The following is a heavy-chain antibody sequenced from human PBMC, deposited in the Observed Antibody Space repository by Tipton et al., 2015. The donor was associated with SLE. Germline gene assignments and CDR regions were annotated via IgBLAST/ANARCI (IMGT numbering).Heavy chain of an antibody. CDR1: GGSIMNTHYS. CDR3: ARQAHDTGWYEHFDH. J-gene: IGHJ4*02. CDR2: MYFSGNT. V-gene: IGHV4-39*07. Sequence: TLSLTCTVSGGSIMNTHYSWGWVRQPPGKGLDWIGAMYFSGNTYYNPSLKSRAAISLDTSKNQLSLNLSSVTAADTAVYYCARQAHDTGWYEHFDHWGQGTLVAVSS. D-gene: IGHD6-19*01.